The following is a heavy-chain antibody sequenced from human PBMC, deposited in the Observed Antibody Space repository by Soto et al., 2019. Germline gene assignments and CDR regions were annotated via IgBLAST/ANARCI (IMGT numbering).Heavy chain of an antibody. V-gene: IGHV6-1*01. CDR3: AREGYDSSGYYYDY. D-gene: IGHD3-22*01. J-gene: IGHJ4*02. Sequence: TLSLTCAISGDSVSSKSAAWNWIRQSPSRGLEWLGRTYYRSKWYKDYAVSVKSRITINPDTSKNQFSLQLNSVTPEDTAVYYCAREGYDSSGYYYDYWGQGTLVTVSS. CDR1: GDSVSSKSAA. CDR2: TYYRSKWYK.